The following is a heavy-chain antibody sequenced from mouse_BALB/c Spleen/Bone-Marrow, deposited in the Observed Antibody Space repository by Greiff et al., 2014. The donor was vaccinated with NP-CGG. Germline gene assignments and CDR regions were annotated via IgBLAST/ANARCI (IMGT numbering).Heavy chain of an antibody. CDR1: GYTFTSYT. CDR3: APYDGYYNWYFDV. J-gene: IGHJ1*01. Sequence: VHLVESGAELARPGASVKMSCKASGYTFTSYTMYWIKQRPGQGLEWIGYIDPSSGYSNYNQKFKDKATLTADISSSTAYMQLSSLTSEDSAVYYCAPYDGYYNWYFDVWGAGTTVTVSS. D-gene: IGHD2-3*01. V-gene: IGHV1-4*01. CDR2: IDPSSGYS.